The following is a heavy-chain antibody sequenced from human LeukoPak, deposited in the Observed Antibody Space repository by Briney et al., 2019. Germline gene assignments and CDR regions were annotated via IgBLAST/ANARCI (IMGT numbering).Heavy chain of an antibody. CDR1: EYTFTTYW. Sequence: GESLKISCKVSEYTFTTYWIAWVRQMPGKGLEWMGIIFPGDSDTRYSPSFQGQVTISADKSISTAYLQWSSLKASDTAMYYCAGVGTTETRWFDPWGQGTLVTVSS. CDR3: AGVGTTETRWFDP. CDR2: IFPGDSDT. V-gene: IGHV5-51*01. D-gene: IGHD1-1*01. J-gene: IGHJ5*02.